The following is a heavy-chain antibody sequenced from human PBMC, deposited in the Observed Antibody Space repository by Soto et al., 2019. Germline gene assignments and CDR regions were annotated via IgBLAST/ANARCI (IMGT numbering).Heavy chain of an antibody. V-gene: IGHV1-69*11. D-gene: IGHD3-22*01. CDR2: IIPILGTA. Sequence: QVQLVQSGAEVKKPGSSVKVSCKASGGTFSSYAISWVRQAPGQGLEWMGGIIPILGTANYAQKFQGRVTITADEXTXTAYMELSSLRSEDTAVYYCARLVEPYYYDSSGYLYWGQGTLVTVSS. CDR1: GGTFSSYA. J-gene: IGHJ4*02. CDR3: ARLVEPYYYDSSGYLY.